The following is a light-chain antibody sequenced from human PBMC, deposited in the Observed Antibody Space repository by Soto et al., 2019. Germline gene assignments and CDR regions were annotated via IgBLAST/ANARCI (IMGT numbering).Light chain of an antibody. CDR3: QQRSNWLSIT. Sequence: IVLTQSPATLSLSPGERATLSCRASQSVSSYLAWYQQKPGQAPRLLIYDASNRATGIPARFSGSGSGTDFTLTISSLEPEDFAVYYCQQRSNWLSITFGQGTRLE. J-gene: IGKJ5*01. V-gene: IGKV3-11*01. CDR2: DAS. CDR1: QSVSSY.